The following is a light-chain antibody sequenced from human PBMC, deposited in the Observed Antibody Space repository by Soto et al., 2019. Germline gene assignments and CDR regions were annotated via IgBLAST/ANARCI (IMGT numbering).Light chain of an antibody. CDR3: QQYRSSPPEFT. J-gene: IGKJ3*01. V-gene: IGKV3-20*01. Sequence: EIVLTQSPGTLSLSAGERATLSCRASQTISSNYLAWYQQKPGQAPWLLIFGASYRATGIPDRFSGSGSGTDFTLTISRLEPEDFAVYYCQQYRSSPPEFTFGPGTKVDIK. CDR2: GAS. CDR1: QTISSNY.